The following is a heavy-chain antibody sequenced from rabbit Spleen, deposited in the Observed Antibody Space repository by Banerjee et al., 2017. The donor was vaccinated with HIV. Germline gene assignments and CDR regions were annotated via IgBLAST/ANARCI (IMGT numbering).Heavy chain of an antibody. CDR1: GIDFSSYG. CDR3: AREGGIMVAGAFNL. J-gene: IGHJ4*01. D-gene: IGHD4-1*01. V-gene: IGHV1S47*01. Sequence: QEQLVESGGGLVQPGGSLTLSCKAAGIDFSSYGISWVRQAPGKGLEWIAHIYPGFGVTNFANFVKGQFTISSDNAQNTVFLQMTSLTAADTATYFCAREGGIMVAGAFNLWGQGTLVTVS. CDR2: IYPGFGVT.